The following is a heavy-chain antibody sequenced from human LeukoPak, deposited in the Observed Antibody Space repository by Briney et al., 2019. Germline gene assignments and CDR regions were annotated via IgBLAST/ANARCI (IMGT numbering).Heavy chain of an antibody. CDR3: ARSKRVWDSSGYYEY. Sequence: SQTLSLTCTVSGGSISSGSYYWSWIRQPAGKGLEWIGRIYTSGSTNYNPSLKSRVTISVDTSKNQFSLKPSSVTAADTAVYYCARSKRVWDSSGYYEYWGQGTLVTVSS. CDR2: IYTSGST. D-gene: IGHD3-22*01. CDR1: GGSISSGSYY. V-gene: IGHV4-61*02. J-gene: IGHJ4*02.